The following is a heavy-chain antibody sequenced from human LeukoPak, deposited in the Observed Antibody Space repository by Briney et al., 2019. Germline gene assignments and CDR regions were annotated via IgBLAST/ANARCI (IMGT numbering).Heavy chain of an antibody. J-gene: IGHJ4*02. Sequence: ASVKVSCKASGYTFTSNYIHWVRQAPGQGLEWMGMIYPRDGSTSYAQKFQGRVTLTRDTSTSTVHMELSGLRSEDTAVYYCARDQEGFDYRGQGTLVTVSS. CDR3: ARDQEGFDY. V-gene: IGHV1-46*01. CDR1: GYTFTSNY. CDR2: IYPRDGST.